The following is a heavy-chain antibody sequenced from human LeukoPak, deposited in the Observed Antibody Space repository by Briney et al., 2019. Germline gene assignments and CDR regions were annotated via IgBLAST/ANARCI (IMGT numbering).Heavy chain of an antibody. CDR3: ARGRDSSGWYGPYYFDY. CDR2: INHSGST. J-gene: IGHJ4*02. Sequence: SETLSLTCAVYGGSFSGYYWSWIRQPPGKGLEWIGEINHSGSTNYNPSLKSRDTISVDTSKNQFSLKLSSVTAADTAVYYCARGRDSSGWYGPYYFDYWGQGTLVTVSS. D-gene: IGHD6-19*01. CDR1: GGSFSGYY. V-gene: IGHV4-34*01.